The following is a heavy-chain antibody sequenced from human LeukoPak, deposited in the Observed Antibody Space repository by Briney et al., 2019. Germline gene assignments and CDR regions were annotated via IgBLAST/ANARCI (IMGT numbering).Heavy chain of an antibody. CDR2: INPSSGGT. J-gene: IGHJ6*03. V-gene: IGHV1-2*02. CDR1: GYTFTGYY. Sequence: ASVKVSCKASGYTFTGYYMHWVRQAPGQGLEWMGWINPSSGGTNYAQKFQGRVTMTRDTSISTAYMELSRLRSDDTAVYYCARDREMATIDYYYYMDVWGKGTTVTISS. D-gene: IGHD5-24*01. CDR3: ARDREMATIDYYYYMDV.